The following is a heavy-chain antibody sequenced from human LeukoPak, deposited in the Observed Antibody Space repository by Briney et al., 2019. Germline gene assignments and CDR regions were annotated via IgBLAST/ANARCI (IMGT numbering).Heavy chain of an antibody. J-gene: IGHJ4*02. CDR2: IYYSGST. CDR3: ARGYSYYPY. V-gene: IGHV4-59*01. Sequence: MASETLSLTCTVSGGSISSYHWSWIRQPPGKGLEWIGYIYYSGSTNYNPPLKSRVTISVDTSKNQFSLKLRSVSAADTAVYYCARGYSYYPYWGQGTLVTVSS. D-gene: IGHD4-11*01. CDR1: GGSISSYH.